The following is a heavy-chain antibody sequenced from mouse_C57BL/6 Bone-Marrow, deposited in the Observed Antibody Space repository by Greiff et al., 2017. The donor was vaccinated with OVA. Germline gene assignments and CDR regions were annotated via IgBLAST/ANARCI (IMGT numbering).Heavy chain of an antibody. D-gene: IGHD1-1*01. Sequence: QVQLQQPGAELVMPGASVKLSCKASGYTFTSYWMHWVKQRPGQGLEWIGEINPSDSYTNYNQKFKGKSTLTVDKSSSTAYMQLSSLTSEDSAVDYCATHYYGSGIAYWGQGTLVTVSA. V-gene: IGHV1-69*01. CDR3: ATHYYGSGIAY. CDR1: GYTFTSYW. CDR2: INPSDSYT. J-gene: IGHJ3*01.